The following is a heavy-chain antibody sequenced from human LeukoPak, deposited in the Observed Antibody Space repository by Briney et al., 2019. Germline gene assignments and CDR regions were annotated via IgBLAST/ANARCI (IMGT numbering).Heavy chain of an antibody. CDR3: ARSAHVDTAMITAVGYFDY. CDR2: VWYDGSNK. V-gene: IGHV3-33*08. J-gene: IGHJ4*02. D-gene: IGHD5-18*01. CDR1: GFTFSNYW. Sequence: QPGGSLRLSCAASGFTFSNYWMHWVRQAPRKGLEWVAVVWYDGSNKYYADSVKGRSTISRDNSKNTLYLQMNSLRAEDTALYYCARSAHVDTAMITAVGYFDYWGQGTLVTVSS.